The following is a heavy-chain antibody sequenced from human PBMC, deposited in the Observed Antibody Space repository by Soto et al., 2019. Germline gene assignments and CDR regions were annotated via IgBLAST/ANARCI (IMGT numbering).Heavy chain of an antibody. Sequence: GESLKISCKGSGYSFTSYWIGWVRQMPGKGLEWMGIIYPGDSDTRYSPSFQGLVTISADKSDSTAYLQWSSLKASDTAMYYCARPPAYGSGSYDYYYFGMDVWGQGTTVTVSS. V-gene: IGHV5-51*01. CDR3: ARPPAYGSGSYDYYYFGMDV. CDR1: GYSFTSYW. D-gene: IGHD3-10*01. CDR2: IYPGDSDT. J-gene: IGHJ6*02.